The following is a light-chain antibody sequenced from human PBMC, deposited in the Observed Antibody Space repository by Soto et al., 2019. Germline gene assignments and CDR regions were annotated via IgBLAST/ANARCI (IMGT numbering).Light chain of an antibody. CDR2: AAS. Sequence: EIVLTQSPGTPSLSPGERATLSCRASQSVRGNLAWHQQKPGQAPRLLSDAASTRATGVPARFSGSGSGTEFTLTISDLQSEDFAVYFCQHYDIWPLTFGGGTKVDIK. CDR1: QSVRGN. CDR3: QHYDIWPLT. V-gene: IGKV3-15*01. J-gene: IGKJ4*01.